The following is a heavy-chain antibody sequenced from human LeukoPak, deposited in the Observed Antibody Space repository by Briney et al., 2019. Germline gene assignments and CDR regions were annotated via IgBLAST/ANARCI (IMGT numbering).Heavy chain of an antibody. J-gene: IGHJ4*02. V-gene: IGHV4-4*07. CDR1: GVSISSYY. Sequence: PSETLSLTCTASGVSISSYYWSWIRQPAGKGLEWIWRIYTSGSTNYNPSLKSRATMSVDTSKNQSSLKLSSVTAAETAVYYCAREFRFGVPAGYFDYWGQGTLVTVSS. CDR2: IYTSGST. D-gene: IGHD3-16*01. CDR3: AREFRFGVPAGYFDY.